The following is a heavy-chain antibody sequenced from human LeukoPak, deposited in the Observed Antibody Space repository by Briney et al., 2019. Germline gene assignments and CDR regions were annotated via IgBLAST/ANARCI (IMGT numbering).Heavy chain of an antibody. Sequence: GGSLRLSCAASGFTFSSYSMNWVRQAPGKGLEWVSYISSSSSTIYYADSVEGRFTISRDNSKNTLYLQMNSLRAEDTAVYYCAKGHDSSGYSQTFFDYWGQGTLVTVSS. J-gene: IGHJ4*02. CDR1: GFTFSSYS. V-gene: IGHV3-48*01. D-gene: IGHD3-22*01. CDR2: ISSSSSTI. CDR3: AKGHDSSGYSQTFFDY.